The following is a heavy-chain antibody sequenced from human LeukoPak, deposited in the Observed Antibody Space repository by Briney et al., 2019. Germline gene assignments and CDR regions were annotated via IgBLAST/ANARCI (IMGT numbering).Heavy chain of an antibody. CDR1: GYRFTTYW. CDR3: ARQIGTTWGFDY. D-gene: IGHD1-7*01. CDR2: IYPGDSDT. V-gene: IGHV5-51*01. Sequence: RGESLKISCKDSGYRFTTYWIGRVRQMPGKGLEWMGIIYPGDSDTRYSPSFQGQVTISADKSISTAYLQWSSLKASDTAMYYRARQIGTTWGFDYWGQGTLVTVSS. J-gene: IGHJ4*02.